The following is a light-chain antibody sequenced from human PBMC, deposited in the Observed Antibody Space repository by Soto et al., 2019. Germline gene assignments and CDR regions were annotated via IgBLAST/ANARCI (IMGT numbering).Light chain of an antibody. CDR2: KAS. J-gene: IGKJ1*01. CDR3: QHYNSYSEA. CDR1: QHISDY. V-gene: IGKV1-5*03. Sequence: IQMTQSPSSLSASVGDRATITGRASQHISDYINWYQQKPGKAPKLLIYKASTLKSGVPSRFSGSGSGTEFTLTISSLQPDDFATYYCQHYNSYSEAFGQGTKVDI.